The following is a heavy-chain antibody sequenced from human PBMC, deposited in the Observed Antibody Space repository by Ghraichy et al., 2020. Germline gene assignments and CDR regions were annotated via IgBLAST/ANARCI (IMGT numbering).Heavy chain of an antibody. D-gene: IGHD3-3*01. CDR2: ISGSGSAI. CDR3: ARAFTIFGVVTPDY. CDR1: GFTFSSYE. Sequence: GSLRLSCAASGFTFSSYEMNWVRQAPGKGLEWVSHISGSGSAIYYTDSVKGRFTISRDNAKNSLYLQMNSLRAEDTAVYYCARAFTIFGVVTPDYWGQGTLVIVSS. V-gene: IGHV3-48*03. J-gene: IGHJ4*02.